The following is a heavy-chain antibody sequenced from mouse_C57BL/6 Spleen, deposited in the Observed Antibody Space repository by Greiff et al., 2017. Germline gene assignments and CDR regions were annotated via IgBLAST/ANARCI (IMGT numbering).Heavy chain of an antibody. Sequence: QVQLQQPGAELVRPGTSVKLSCKASGYTFTSYWMHWVKQRPGQGLEWIGVIDPSDSYTNYNQKFKGKATLTVDTSSSTAYMQLSSLTSEDSAVYYCARSDYYGSSDYWGQGTTLTVSS. V-gene: IGHV1-59*01. D-gene: IGHD1-1*01. CDR3: ARSDYYGSSDY. J-gene: IGHJ2*01. CDR2: IDPSDSYT. CDR1: GYTFTSYW.